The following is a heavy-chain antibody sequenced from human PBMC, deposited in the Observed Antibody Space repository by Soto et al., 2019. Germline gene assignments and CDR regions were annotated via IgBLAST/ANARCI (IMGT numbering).Heavy chain of an antibody. J-gene: IGHJ4*02. CDR2: ISYDGSNK. CDR1: GFTFSSYA. CDR3: ARDRYGSGSHDY. D-gene: IGHD3-10*01. Sequence: QVQLVESGGGVVQPGRSLRLSCAASGFTFSSYAMHWVRQAPGKGLEWVAVISYDGSNKYYADSVKGRFTISRDNSRNTLYLQMNGLSAEDTAVYYCARDRYGSGSHDYWGQGTLVTVSS. V-gene: IGHV3-30-3*01.